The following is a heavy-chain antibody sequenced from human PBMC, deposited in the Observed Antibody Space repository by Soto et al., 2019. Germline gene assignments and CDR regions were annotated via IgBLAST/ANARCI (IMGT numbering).Heavy chain of an antibody. V-gene: IGHV3-33*01. Sequence: QPGGSLRLSCAASGFTFSSYGMYWVRQAPGKGLEWVAVIWYDGSNKYYADSVKGRFTISRDNSKNTLYLQMNSLRAEDTAVYYCAREGGYSYGYANWFDPWGQGTLVTVSS. CDR2: IWYDGSNK. D-gene: IGHD5-18*01. J-gene: IGHJ5*02. CDR3: AREGGYSYGYANWFDP. CDR1: GFTFSSYG.